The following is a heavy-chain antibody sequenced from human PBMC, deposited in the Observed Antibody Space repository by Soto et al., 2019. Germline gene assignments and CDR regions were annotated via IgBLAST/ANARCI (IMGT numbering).Heavy chain of an antibody. D-gene: IGHD5-12*01. V-gene: IGHV1-24*01. CDR2: FDPEDGET. CDR1: GYTLTELS. CDR3: ASPPPMVATMTREVFDM. J-gene: IGHJ3*02. Sequence: GASVKVSCKVSGYTLTELSMHWVRQAPGKGLEWMGGFDPEDGETIYAQKFQGRVTMTEDTSTDTAYMELSSLRSEDTAVYYCASPPPMVATMTREVFDMWGEGTMVTVTS.